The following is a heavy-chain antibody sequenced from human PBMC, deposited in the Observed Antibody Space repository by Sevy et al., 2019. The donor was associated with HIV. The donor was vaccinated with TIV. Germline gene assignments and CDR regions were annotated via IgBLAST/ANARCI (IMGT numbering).Heavy chain of an antibody. D-gene: IGHD2-15*01. CDR1: GFTFSDYY. CDR3: ARDRCSGGSCYSLDV. V-gene: IGHV3-11*04. J-gene: IGHJ6*04. CDR2: ISSSGSTI. Sequence: GGSLRLSCAASGFTFSDYYMSWIRQAPGKGLEWVSYISSSGSTIYYAHSVKGRFTISRDNAKNSLYLQMNSLRAEDTAVYYCARDRCSGGSCYSLDVWGKGTTVTVSS.